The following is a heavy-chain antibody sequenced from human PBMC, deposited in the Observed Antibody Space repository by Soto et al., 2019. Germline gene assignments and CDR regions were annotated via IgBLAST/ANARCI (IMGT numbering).Heavy chain of an antibody. Sequence: QVQLVQSAAEVKKPGASVRVSCKASGYTFIRYGIAWVRQAPGQGLEWMGWISPYNDYTIYAQKRKGRVTMTADTSPRTVYMELRGLKSDDTAVYSCARGGYYDNTWGKLSHYGLDVWGQGTSVTVSS. CDR1: GYTFIRYG. CDR3: ARGGYYDNTWGKLSHYGLDV. CDR2: ISPYNDYT. V-gene: IGHV1-18*01. J-gene: IGHJ6*02. D-gene: IGHD3-16*01.